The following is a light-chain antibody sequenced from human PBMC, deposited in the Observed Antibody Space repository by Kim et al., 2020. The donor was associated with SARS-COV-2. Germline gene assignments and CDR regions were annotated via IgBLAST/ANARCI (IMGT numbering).Light chain of an antibody. CDR2: EVT. J-gene: IGLJ1*01. Sequence: VTSVDTGTRSVFGVDHYSTWYHQHPVNTPKLLIYEVTKRPSGVHDRSAGSKSGNTASLTVSELQAEEEADYYCFSIAGSNKCVFGTGTKVTGL. CDR1: RSVFGVDHY. V-gene: IGLV2-8*01. CDR3: FSIAGSNKCV.